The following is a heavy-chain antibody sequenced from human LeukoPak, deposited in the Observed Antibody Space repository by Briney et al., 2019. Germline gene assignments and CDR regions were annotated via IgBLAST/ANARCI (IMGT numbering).Heavy chain of an antibody. V-gene: IGHV3-21*01. Sequence: GGSLRLSCAASGFTFSSYTMHWIRQAPGKRLEWVSSISGSNSYIFYAVSVKGRFTVSRDNAKDSLYLQMNSLRAEDTAVYYCARALTTLTYEGYWGQGTLVTVSS. CDR2: ISGSNSYI. CDR1: GFTFSSYT. CDR3: ARALTTLTYEGY. J-gene: IGHJ4*02. D-gene: IGHD1-1*01.